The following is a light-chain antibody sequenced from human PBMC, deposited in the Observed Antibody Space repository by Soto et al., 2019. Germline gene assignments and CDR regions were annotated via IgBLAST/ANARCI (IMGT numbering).Light chain of an antibody. J-gene: IGKJ5*01. CDR1: QSVGSN. V-gene: IGKV3-15*01. Sequence: EIVMTQSPATLSVSPGERVTLSFRARQSVGSNLAWYQQKPGQAPRLLIYGASTRATGIPARFSGSGSGTEFTLTISSLQSEDFALYYCQQYNKWPLITFGQGTRLEIK. CDR2: GAS. CDR3: QQYNKWPLIT.